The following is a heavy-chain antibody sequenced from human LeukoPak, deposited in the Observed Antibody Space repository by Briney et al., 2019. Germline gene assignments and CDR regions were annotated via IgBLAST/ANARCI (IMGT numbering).Heavy chain of an antibody. CDR2: MNPNSGST. Sequence: ASVKVSCKASGYTFTSYDINWVRQATGQGLEWMGWMNPNSGSTGYAQKFQGRVTMTRNTSISTAYMELSSLRSEDTAVYYCARHRDGYNPNDAFDIWGQGTMVTVSS. CDR3: ARHRDGYNPNDAFDI. CDR1: GYTFTSYD. D-gene: IGHD5-24*01. V-gene: IGHV1-8*01. J-gene: IGHJ3*02.